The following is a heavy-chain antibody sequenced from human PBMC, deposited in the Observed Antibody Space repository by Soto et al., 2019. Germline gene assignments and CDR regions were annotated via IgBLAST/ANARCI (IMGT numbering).Heavy chain of an antibody. CDR1: GFTFSSYG. CDR3: ARDLNVWGSYRYYLDY. J-gene: IGHJ4*02. Sequence: GGSLRLSCAASGFTFSSYGMHWVRQAPGKGLEWVAVIWYDGSNKYYADSVKGRFTISRDNSKNTLYLQMNSLRAEDTAVYYCARDLNVWGSYRYYLDYWGQGTLVTVSS. CDR2: IWYDGSNK. D-gene: IGHD3-16*02. V-gene: IGHV3-33*01.